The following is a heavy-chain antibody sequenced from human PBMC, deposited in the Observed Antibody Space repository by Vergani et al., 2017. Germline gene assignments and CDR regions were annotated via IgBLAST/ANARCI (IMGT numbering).Heavy chain of an antibody. V-gene: IGHV4-61*02. Sequence: QVQLQESGPGLVKPSQTLSLSCSVSGGSISSGDYYWTWIRQPAGKGLQYLGRIYTSGSTNYNPSLRCRLSMSRYTSKKQLPLKIMSLTAADTAVYYCARFDPQMEQPTYWGQGIMVTISS. J-gene: IGHJ4*02. CDR3: ARFDPQMEQPTY. CDR1: GGSISSGDYY. D-gene: IGHD5-24*01. CDR2: IYTSGST.